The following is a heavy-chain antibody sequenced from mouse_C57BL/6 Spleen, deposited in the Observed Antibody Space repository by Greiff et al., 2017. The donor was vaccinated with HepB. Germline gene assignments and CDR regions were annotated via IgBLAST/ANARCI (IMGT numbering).Heavy chain of an antibody. CDR1: GYTFTSYW. CDR2: INPSSGYT. J-gene: IGHJ4*01. V-gene: IGHV1-7*01. D-gene: IGHD2-4*01. CDR3: ARYPSLYYDYDVYAMDY. Sequence: VQLQQSGAELAKPGASVKLSCKASGYTFTSYWMHWVKQRPGQGLEWIGYINPSSGYTKYNQKFKDKATLTADKSSSIAYMQLSSLTYEDSAVYYCARYPSLYYDYDVYAMDYWGQGTSVTVSS.